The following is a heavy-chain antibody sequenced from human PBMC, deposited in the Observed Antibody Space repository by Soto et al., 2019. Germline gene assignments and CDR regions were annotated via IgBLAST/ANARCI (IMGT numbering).Heavy chain of an antibody. J-gene: IGHJ6*03. CDR1: GFTFSSYW. V-gene: IGHV3-7*03. CDR3: AGFYTLYYYYCMDV. Sequence: GGSLRLSCAASGFTFSSYWMSWVRQAPGKGLEWVANIKQAGSEKYYVDSVKGRFTISRDNAKNSLYLQMNSLRAEDTAGYYCAGFYTLYYYYCMDVWGKGTTVTVSS. D-gene: IGHD3-16*01. CDR2: IKQAGSEK.